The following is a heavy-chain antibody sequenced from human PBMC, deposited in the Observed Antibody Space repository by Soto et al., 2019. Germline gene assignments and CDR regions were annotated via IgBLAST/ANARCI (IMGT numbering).Heavy chain of an antibody. CDR1: GFPFSIYW. D-gene: IGHD3-10*01. CDR3: ARQEGSSFDI. CDR2: INSGGSST. V-gene: IGHV3-74*01. J-gene: IGHJ3*02. Sequence: EVQLVESGGGLVQPGGSLRLSCAASGFPFSIYWMHWVRQAPGKGLVWVSRINSGGSSTDYADYVKGRFPISRDNAKNTLYLQINSLGGEDTAVYYCARQEGSSFDICGQGTMVTVSS.